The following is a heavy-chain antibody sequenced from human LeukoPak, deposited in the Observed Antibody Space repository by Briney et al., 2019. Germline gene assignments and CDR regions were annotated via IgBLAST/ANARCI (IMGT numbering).Heavy chain of an antibody. D-gene: IGHD1-26*01. CDR1: GFTLSSYA. J-gene: IGHJ4*02. CDR3: AKRSLGASYYFDY. CDR2: ISGSGGST. Sequence: GGSLRLSCAASGFTLSSYAMSWVRQAPGKGLEWVSAISGSGGSTYYADSVKGRFTISRDNSKNTLYLQMNSLRAEDTAVYYCAKRSLGASYYFDYWGQGTLVTVSS. V-gene: IGHV3-23*01.